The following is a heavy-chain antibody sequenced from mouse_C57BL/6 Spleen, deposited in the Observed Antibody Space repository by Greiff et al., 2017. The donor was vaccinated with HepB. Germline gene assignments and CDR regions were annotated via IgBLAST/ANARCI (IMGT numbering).Heavy chain of an antibody. CDR2: INPNNGGT. V-gene: IGHV1-26*01. J-gene: IGHJ2*01. CDR3: AHWDGDY. Sequence: EVQLQQSGPELVKPGASVKISCKASGYTFTDYYMNWVKQSHGKSLEWIGDINPNNGGTSYNQKFKGKATLTVDKSSSTAYMELRSLTSEDSAVYYCAHWDGDYWGQGTTLTVSS. CDR1: GYTFTDYY. D-gene: IGHD4-1*01.